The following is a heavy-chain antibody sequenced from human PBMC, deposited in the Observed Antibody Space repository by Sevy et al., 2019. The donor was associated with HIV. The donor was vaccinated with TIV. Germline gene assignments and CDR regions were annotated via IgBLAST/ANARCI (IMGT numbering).Heavy chain of an antibody. Sequence: GGCLRLSCAASGFTFTNYAMNCVRQAPGKGLEWVSGISDSGDTTHYAESVKGRFTISRDNSKNTVSLQMSSLRVENTAIYYCAKLPPTIMFREKGYWGQGTMVLVSS. CDR1: GFTFTNYA. V-gene: IGHV3-23*01. CDR2: ISDSGDTT. D-gene: IGHD3-16*01. J-gene: IGHJ4*02. CDR3: AKLPPTIMFREKGY.